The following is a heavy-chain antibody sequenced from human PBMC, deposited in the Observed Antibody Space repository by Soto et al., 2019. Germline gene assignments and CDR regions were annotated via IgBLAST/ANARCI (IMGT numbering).Heavy chain of an antibody. CDR2: VSSSSNTI. J-gene: IGHJ6*02. D-gene: IGHD1-26*01. CDR1: GFTFSSYS. V-gene: IGHV3-48*02. Sequence: EVQLVESGGDLVQPGGSLRLSCAASGFTFSSYSMNWVRQAPGKGLEWISYVSSSSNTIYYADSVKGRFTISSDNAKNSPFLQMSSLRYEDAAVYYWARQPSPELEWVSDLCAKEVWGLGTTVSVSS. CDR3: ARQPSPELEWVSDLCAKEV.